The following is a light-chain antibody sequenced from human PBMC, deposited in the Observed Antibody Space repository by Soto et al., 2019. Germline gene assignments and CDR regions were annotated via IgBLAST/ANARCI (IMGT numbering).Light chain of an antibody. CDR1: QSVSTN. V-gene: IGKV3-15*01. Sequence: EIVMTQSPATLSVSPGERATLSCRASQSVSTNLAWYQQKPGQGPRLLIFGASTRAIGIPARFSGSGSGTDFTLTISSLQSEEFAVYCGQHYNELPLTFGGGTKVEIK. J-gene: IGKJ4*01. CDR2: GAS. CDR3: QHYNELPLT.